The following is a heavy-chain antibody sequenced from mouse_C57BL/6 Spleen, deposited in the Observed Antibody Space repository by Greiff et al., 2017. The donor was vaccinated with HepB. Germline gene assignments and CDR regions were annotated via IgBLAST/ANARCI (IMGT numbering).Heavy chain of an antibody. CDR2: IDPETGGT. Sequence: QVQLQQSGAELVRPGASVTLSCKASGYTFTDYEMHWVKQTPVHGLEWIGAIDPETGGTAYNQKFKGKAILTADKSSSTAYMELRSLTSEDSAVYYCTRYSITTVVVDYWGQGTTLTVSS. J-gene: IGHJ2*01. CDR1: GYTFTDYE. V-gene: IGHV1-15*01. CDR3: TRYSITTVVVDY. D-gene: IGHD1-1*01.